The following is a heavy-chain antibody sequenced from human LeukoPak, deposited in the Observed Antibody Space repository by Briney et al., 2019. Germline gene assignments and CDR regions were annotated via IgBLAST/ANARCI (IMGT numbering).Heavy chain of an antibody. CDR1: GGTFSSYA. D-gene: IGHD3-22*01. CDR3: ASSYYYDGSGYYSHYYFDY. J-gene: IGHJ4*02. Sequence: SVKVSCKASGGTFSSYAISWVRQAPGQGPEWMGGIIPIFGTANYAQKFQGRVTITADESTSTAYMELSSLRSGDTAVYYCASSYYYDGSGYYSHYYFDYWGQGTLVTVSS. V-gene: IGHV1-69*01. CDR2: IIPIFGTA.